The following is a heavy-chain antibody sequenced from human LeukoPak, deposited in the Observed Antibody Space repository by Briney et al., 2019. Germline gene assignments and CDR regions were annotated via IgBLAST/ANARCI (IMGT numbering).Heavy chain of an antibody. D-gene: IGHD4-17*01. J-gene: IGHJ6*02. V-gene: IGHV3-15*01. CDR1: GFTFSIAW. CDR2: IKSKTDGGTT. CDR3: TMCDYGDYGDYYYYGMDV. Sequence: GRSLRLSCAASGFTFSIAWMTWVRQAPGKGLEWVGRIKSKTDGGTTDYAAPVKGRFTISRDDSKNTLYLQMNSLKTEDTAVYYCTMCDYGDYGDYYYYGMDVWGQGTTVTVSS.